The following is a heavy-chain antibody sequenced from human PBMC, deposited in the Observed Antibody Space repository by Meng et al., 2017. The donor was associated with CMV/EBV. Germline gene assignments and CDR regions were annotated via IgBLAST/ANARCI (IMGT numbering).Heavy chain of an antibody. D-gene: IGHD3-10*01. J-gene: IGHJ4*02. CDR3: ARMRGSGSEDY. CDR2: SYYTGA. V-gene: IGHV4-31*03. Sequence: LRLSCTVSGSPIKNPNYYWSWNRHQPGKGLEWLGYSYYTGAYYNPSLASRIFISLDSSSNRYSLTLRAVTAADTALYFCARMRGSGSEDYWGPGTLVTVSS. CDR1: GSPIKNPNYY.